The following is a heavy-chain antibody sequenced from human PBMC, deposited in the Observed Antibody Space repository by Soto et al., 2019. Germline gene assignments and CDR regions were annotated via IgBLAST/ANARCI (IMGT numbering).Heavy chain of an antibody. Sequence: QVKLVESGGGVVQPGSSLRLSCAASGFTFSSYAMHWVRQAPGKGLDWVTLISFDGRKKFYPDSVRGRFTISRDSSRKTVSLQMNSLRPEDTAVYYCVRNAGPAAEAGSGYFYYGMDVWGQGTTVIVSS. J-gene: IGHJ6*02. V-gene: IGHV3-30*04. CDR2: ISFDGRKK. D-gene: IGHD6-19*01. CDR3: VRNAGPAAEAGSGYFYYGMDV. CDR1: GFTFSSYA.